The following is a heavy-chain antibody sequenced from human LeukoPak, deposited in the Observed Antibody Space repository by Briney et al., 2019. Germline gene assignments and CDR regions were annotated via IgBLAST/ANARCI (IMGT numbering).Heavy chain of an antibody. CDR2: ISYDGGKK. D-gene: IGHD2-21*02. CDR3: AKDVPPYCGGDCYSWSPQIDY. CDR1: GFTFSTDG. V-gene: IGHV3-30*18. Sequence: GGALRLSCAASGFTFSTDGMHCVRQAPGKGLEWVAVISYDGGKKYYADSVKGRFTISRDNSKNTLYLQMNSLRAEDTAVYYCAKDVPPYCGGDCYSWSPQIDYWGQGTLVTVSS. J-gene: IGHJ4*02.